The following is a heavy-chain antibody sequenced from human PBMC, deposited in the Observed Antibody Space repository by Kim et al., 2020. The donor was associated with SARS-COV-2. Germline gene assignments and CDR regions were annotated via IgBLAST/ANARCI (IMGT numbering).Heavy chain of an antibody. D-gene: IGHD3-10*01. CDR1: GYTFTGYA. CDR2: INTGNGDT. J-gene: IGHJ4*02. CDR3: ARDLITMVRGVTGYFDQ. V-gene: IGHV1-3*04. Sequence: ASVKVSCKASGYTFTGYAIHWVRQAPGQRLEWMGWINTGNGDTKYSQKFQGRVTITRDTSASTAYMELSSLRSEDTAVYYCARDLITMVRGVTGYFDQWGQGTLVIVSS.